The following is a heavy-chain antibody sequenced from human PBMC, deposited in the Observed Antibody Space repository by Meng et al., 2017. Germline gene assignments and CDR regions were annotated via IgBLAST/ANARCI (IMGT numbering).Heavy chain of an antibody. CDR3: ARESGVGGSYNWFDP. J-gene: IGHJ5*02. D-gene: IGHD1-26*01. V-gene: IGHV4-30-4*01. CDR2: IYHSGST. Sequence: QVQLQESGPGLVKPSQNLYLTCTVSGGSISSGNYYWRWLRQPPGKGLEWIGYIYHSGSTYYNPSLKSRVTISVDTSKNQFSLKLNYVTAADTAVYYCARESGVGGSYNWFDPWGQGTLVTVSS. CDR1: GGSISSGNYY.